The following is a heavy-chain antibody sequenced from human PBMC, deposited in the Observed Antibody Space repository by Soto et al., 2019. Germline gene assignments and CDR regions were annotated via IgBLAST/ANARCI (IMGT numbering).Heavy chain of an antibody. CDR1: GGSIRSGDDY. J-gene: IGHJ4*02. CDR2: IYYTGTT. V-gene: IGHV4-30-4*01. D-gene: IGHD3-22*01. CDR3: ATPTTHTTYYYDSSGYPLFDY. Sequence: SETLSLTCTVSGGSIRSGDDYWSWIRQPPGKGLEWIGYIYYTGTTYYNPSLKSRLTISVDTSKNQFSLKLSSVTSADTAVYYCATPTTHTTYYYDSSGYPLFDYWGQGTLVTVSS.